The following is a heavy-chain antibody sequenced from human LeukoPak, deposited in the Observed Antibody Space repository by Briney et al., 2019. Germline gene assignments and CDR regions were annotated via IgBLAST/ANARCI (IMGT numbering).Heavy chain of an antibody. CDR2: INHSRST. J-gene: IGHJ5*02. D-gene: IGHD2-2*01. CDR1: GGSFSDYY. Sequence: PSETLSLTCAVYGGSFSDYYWSWIRQPPGKGLEWIGEINHSRSTNYNPSLKSRVTISVDTSKNQFSLKLSSVTAADTAVYYCARGYRVPAASNWFDPWGQGTLVTVSS. V-gene: IGHV4-34*01. CDR3: ARGYRVPAASNWFDP.